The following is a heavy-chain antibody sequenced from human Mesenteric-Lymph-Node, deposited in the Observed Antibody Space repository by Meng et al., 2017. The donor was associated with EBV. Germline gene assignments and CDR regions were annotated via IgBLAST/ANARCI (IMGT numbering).Heavy chain of an antibody. CDR2: ISADNGNT. J-gene: IGHJ5*02. Sequence: QVQLVQSGPEVKMPGASVKVSCKPSGYTFSSYGISWVRQAPGQGLEWMGWISADNGNTNYAQNVQGRVTMTTDTSTSTAYMELRSLRSDDTAVYYCARDKGQWIILVNWCDPWGQGTLVTVSS. D-gene: IGHD3-22*01. V-gene: IGHV1-18*01. CDR1: GYTFSSYG. CDR3: ARDKGQWIILVNWCDP.